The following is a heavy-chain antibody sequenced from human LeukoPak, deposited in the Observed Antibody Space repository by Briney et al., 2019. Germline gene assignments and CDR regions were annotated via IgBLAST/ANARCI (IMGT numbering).Heavy chain of an antibody. D-gene: IGHD5-12*01. CDR2: IYPGDSDT. J-gene: IGHJ2*01. Sequence: GESLKISCKGSGYSFTSYWIGWVRQMPGKGLEWMGIIYPGDSDTRYSPSFQGQVTISADKSISTAYLQWSSLKASDPAMYYCARHLPPAEATGGYFDLWGRGTLVTVS. V-gene: IGHV5-51*01. CDR1: GYSFTSYW. CDR3: ARHLPPAEATGGYFDL.